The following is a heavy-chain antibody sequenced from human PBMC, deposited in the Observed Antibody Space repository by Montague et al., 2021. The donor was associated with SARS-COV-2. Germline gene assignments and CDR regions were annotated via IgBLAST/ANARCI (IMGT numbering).Heavy chain of an antibody. V-gene: IGHV4-39*07. J-gene: IGHJ5*02. D-gene: IGHD3-10*01. CDR1: GGSISSSTYY. CDR2: ISYSGST. CDR3: ARDLRRGFDA. Sequence: SETLSLTCTVSGGSISSSTYYWGWIRQPPGKGLEWIGSISYSGSTYYNPSLKSRVTISVDTSKNQFSLKLSSVTAADTAVYYCARDLRRGFDAWGQGTLVTVSS.